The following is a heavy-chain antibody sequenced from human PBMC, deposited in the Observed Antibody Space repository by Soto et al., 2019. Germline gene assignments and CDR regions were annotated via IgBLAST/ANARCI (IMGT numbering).Heavy chain of an antibody. CDR1: GFTFSSYS. J-gene: IGHJ6*02. Sequence: GGSLRLSCAASGFTFSSYSMNWVRQAPGKGLEWVSYISSSSTIYYADSVKGRFTISRDNAKNSLYLQMNSLRAEDTAVYYCAGTDNYYYYYGMDVWGQGTTVTVSS. CDR2: ISSSSTI. CDR3: AGTDNYYYYYGMDV. D-gene: IGHD1-1*01. V-gene: IGHV3-48*01.